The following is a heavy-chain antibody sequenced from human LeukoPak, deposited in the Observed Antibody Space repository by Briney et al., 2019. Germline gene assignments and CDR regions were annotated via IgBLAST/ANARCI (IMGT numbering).Heavy chain of an antibody. CDR3: VTGHYDSRMYFDL. V-gene: IGHV3-74*01. CDR2: IKFDGTLA. J-gene: IGHJ2*01. D-gene: IGHD3-16*01. CDR1: GFTFSTYW. Sequence: PGGSLRLSYTASGFTFSTYWIHWVRQAPGKGLVWVSQIKFDGTLASYADSVKGRFTISRDNANNTLYLQMNSLGTEDTAVYYCVTGHYDSRMYFDLWGRGTLVTVSS.